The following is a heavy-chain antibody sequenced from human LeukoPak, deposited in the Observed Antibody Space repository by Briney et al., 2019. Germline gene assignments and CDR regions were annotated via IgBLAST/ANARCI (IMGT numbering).Heavy chain of an antibody. CDR2: IRFDGGKK. V-gene: IGHV3-30*02. D-gene: IGHD3-22*01. Sequence: GGSLRLSCAASGFSFSTYGFHWVRQAPGKGLEGVTFIRFDGGKKNYADSVKGRFAISRDNSKNTVYLQMNSLRAEDTAIYYCAKDGDSTGYYSSYYNHMDVWGKGTSVTISS. CDR1: GFSFSTYG. CDR3: AKDGDSTGYYSSYYNHMDV. J-gene: IGHJ6*03.